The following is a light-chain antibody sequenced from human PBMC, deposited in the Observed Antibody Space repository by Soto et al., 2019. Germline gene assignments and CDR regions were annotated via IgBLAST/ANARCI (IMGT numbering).Light chain of an antibody. CDR3: SSYTGSSTMV. V-gene: IGLV2-14*01. Sequence: QSALTQPASVSGSPGQSITISCTGTSSDVGGYNYVSWYQQHPGKAPKLMIYEVSNRHSGVSNRFSGSKSGNTASLTISGLQAEDEADYYCSSYTGSSTMVFGGGTKLTVL. CDR2: EVS. CDR1: SSDVGGYNY. J-gene: IGLJ2*01.